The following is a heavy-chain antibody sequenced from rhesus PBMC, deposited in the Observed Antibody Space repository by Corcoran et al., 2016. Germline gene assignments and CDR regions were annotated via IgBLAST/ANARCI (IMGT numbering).Heavy chain of an antibody. J-gene: IGHJ4*01. V-gene: IGHV4-65*01. Sequence: QVQLQESGPGLVKPSETLSLTFAVSVGSIISRYWWSWFRQPPGKGLEWIGNISGSSGSTYYNPSLKSRVTISTDTSKNQFSLKLSSVTAADTAVYYCARNYNIWTDMDYWGQGVLVTVSS. CDR2: ISGSSGST. D-gene: IGHD3-3*01. CDR3: ARNYNIWTDMDY. CDR1: VGSIISRYW.